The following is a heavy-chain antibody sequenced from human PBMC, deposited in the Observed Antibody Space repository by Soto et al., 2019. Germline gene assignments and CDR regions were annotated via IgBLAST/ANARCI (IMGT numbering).Heavy chain of an antibody. D-gene: IGHD3-9*01. Sequence: QVQLQQWGAGPLRPLETLSLTCGVSGGSFSGYYRAWIRQSPGKGLAWIGEINDRGSINYNPSLKSRVSISVDTSKNHYSPNLRSVTAADTAVYDCARESHDILTGPTCVWYFDLWGRGTLVTVSS. CDR1: GGSFSGYY. CDR2: INDRGSI. J-gene: IGHJ2*01. CDR3: ARESHDILTGPTCVWYFDL. V-gene: IGHV4-34*01.